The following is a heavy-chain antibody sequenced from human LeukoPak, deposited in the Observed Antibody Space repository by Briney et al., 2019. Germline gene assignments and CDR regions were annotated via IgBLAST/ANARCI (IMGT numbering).Heavy chain of an antibody. CDR2: IYYSGRT. J-gene: IGHJ4*02. CDR1: GGSVSSGGYY. D-gene: IGHD6-13*01. Sequence: SETLSLTCTISGGSVSSGGYYWSWIRQHPGKGLEWMGYIYYSGRTYYNPSPKSRVTISVDTSKNQFSLKLSSVTAADTAVYYCARGASSSWNLDCWGQGILVTVSS. CDR3: ARGASSSWNLDC. V-gene: IGHV4-31*03.